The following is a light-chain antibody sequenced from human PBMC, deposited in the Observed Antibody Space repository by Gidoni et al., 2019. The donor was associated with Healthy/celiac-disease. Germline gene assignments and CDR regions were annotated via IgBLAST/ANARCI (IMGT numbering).Light chain of an antibody. CDR2: GAS. V-gene: IGKV3-20*01. CDR1: QSVSSSY. CDR3: QQYGSSPGT. J-gene: IGKJ2*01. Sequence: EIVLTQSPGTLSLSPGERATLSCRASQSVSSSYLAWYQQKPGQAPRLLIYGASSRATGIPDRFSGSGSGTDFTLTISRLEPEDFAVYYWQQYGSSPGTFGQGNKLEIK.